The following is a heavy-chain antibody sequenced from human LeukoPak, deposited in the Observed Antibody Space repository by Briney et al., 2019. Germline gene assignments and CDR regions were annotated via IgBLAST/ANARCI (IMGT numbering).Heavy chain of an antibody. Sequence: GGSLRLSCAASGFTFSSYAMSWVRQAPGKGLEWVSAISGSGGSTYYADSVKGRFTISRDNSKNTLYLQMNSLRAEDTAVYYCARDLRYGGNSGFDYWGQGTLVTVSS. V-gene: IGHV3-23*01. D-gene: IGHD4-23*01. CDR1: GFTFSSYA. J-gene: IGHJ4*02. CDR3: ARDLRYGGNSGFDY. CDR2: ISGSGGST.